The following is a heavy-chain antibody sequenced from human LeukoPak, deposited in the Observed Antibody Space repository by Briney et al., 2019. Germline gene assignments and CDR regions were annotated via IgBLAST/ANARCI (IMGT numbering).Heavy chain of an antibody. CDR1: GFTFSTYS. CDR2: VTGTSSPI. Sequence: GGSLRLSCVVSGFTFSTYSMNWVRQAPGKGLEWVSYVTGTSSPIYYADSVKGRFTISRDNAKNSLYLQMNSLRAEDTAVYYCARDPGYGSSGASDIWGQGTMVTVSS. J-gene: IGHJ3*02. V-gene: IGHV3-48*01. D-gene: IGHD3-10*01. CDR3: ARDPGYGSSGASDI.